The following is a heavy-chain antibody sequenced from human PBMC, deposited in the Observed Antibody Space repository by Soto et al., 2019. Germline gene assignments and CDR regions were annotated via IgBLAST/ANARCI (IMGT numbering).Heavy chain of an antibody. V-gene: IGHV3-23*01. CDR1: GFTFSSYA. Sequence: EVQLLESGGGLVQPGGSLRLSCVASGFTFSSYAMSWVRQAPGKGLEWVSAISGSGGSTYYADSVKGRFTISRDNSKNTLYLQMNSLRAEDTAVYYCAKSYVSPGTTFYFDYWGQGTLVTVSS. CDR2: ISGSGGST. J-gene: IGHJ4*02. D-gene: IGHD1-1*01. CDR3: AKSYVSPGTTFYFDY.